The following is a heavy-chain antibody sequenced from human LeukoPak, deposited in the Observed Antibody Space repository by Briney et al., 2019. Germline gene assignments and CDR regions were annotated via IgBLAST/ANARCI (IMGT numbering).Heavy chain of an antibody. CDR1: GGSISSYF. CDR3: ARVVAEFLYNWFDP. D-gene: IGHD6-13*01. CDR2: INHSGST. Sequence: PSETLSLTCNVSGGSISSYFWTWIRQPPGKGLEWIGEINHSGSTNYNPSLKSRVTISVDTSKNQFSLKLSSVTAADTAVYYCARVVAEFLYNWFDPWGQGTLVTVSS. J-gene: IGHJ5*02. V-gene: IGHV4-34*01.